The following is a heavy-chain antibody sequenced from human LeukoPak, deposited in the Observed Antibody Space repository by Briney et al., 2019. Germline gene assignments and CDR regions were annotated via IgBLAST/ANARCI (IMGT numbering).Heavy chain of an antibody. J-gene: IGHJ5*02. Sequence: SVTVSCKASGGTFNSYAITWVRQAPGQGLEWMGGIIPMLAPARYAQNFQGRVTITTDESTSTAYMELSSLKSEDTAVYYCARGAHSGSFSSWFHPWGQGTLVTVSS. CDR1: GGTFNSYA. CDR3: ARGAHSGSFSSWFHP. V-gene: IGHV1-69*05. D-gene: IGHD3-10*01. CDR2: IIPMLAPA.